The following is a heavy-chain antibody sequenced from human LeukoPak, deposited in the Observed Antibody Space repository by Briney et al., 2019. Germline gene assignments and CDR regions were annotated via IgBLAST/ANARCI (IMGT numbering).Heavy chain of an antibody. V-gene: IGHV1-18*04. CDR2: ISVYNGNT. CDR3: ARGGGGYYGSGSYLIDH. CDR1: GYSFTRYF. Sequence: ASVKVSCKASGYSFTRYFIHWVRQAPGQGLEYMGWISVYNGNTNYAQRLQGRVTMTADTSTSTVYMELRSLRSDDTAVYYCARGGGGYYGSGSYLIDHWGQGTLVTVSS. J-gene: IGHJ4*02. D-gene: IGHD3-10*01.